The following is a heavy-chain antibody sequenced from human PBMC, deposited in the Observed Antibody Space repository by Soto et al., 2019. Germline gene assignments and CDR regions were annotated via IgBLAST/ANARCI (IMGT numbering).Heavy chain of an antibody. CDR1: GGSFSGYY. D-gene: IGHD3-10*01. Sequence: PSETLSLTCAVYGGSFSGYYWSWIRQPPGKGLEWIGEINHSGSTNYNPSLRSRVTISVDTSKNQFSLKLSSVTAADTAVYYCARGGITMVRGVIINLNLDYWGQGTLVTVSS. CDR3: ARGGITMVRGVIINLNLDY. J-gene: IGHJ4*02. CDR2: INHSGST. V-gene: IGHV4-34*01.